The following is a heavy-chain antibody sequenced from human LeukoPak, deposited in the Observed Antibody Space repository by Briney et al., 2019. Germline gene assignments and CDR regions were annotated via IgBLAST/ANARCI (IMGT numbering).Heavy chain of an antibody. V-gene: IGHV3-30*18. J-gene: IGHJ6*02. D-gene: IGHD7-27*01. CDR2: IWYDGINK. CDR1: GFTFSSHG. Sequence: GRSLRLSCAASGFTFSSHGMHWVRQAPGKGLEWVAVIWYDGINKYYADSVKGRFTISGDNSKKTLYLEMNSLRAEDTAVYYCAKETGDRGYYYYGLDVWGQGTTVTVSS. CDR3: AKETGDRGYYYYGLDV.